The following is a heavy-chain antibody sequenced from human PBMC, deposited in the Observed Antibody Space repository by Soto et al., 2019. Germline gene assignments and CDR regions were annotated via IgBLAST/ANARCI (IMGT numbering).Heavy chain of an antibody. CDR1: GGSFSGYY. V-gene: IGHV4-34*01. J-gene: IGHJ4*02. CDR3: ARGRLRGDYVHYFDY. CDR2: INHSGST. D-gene: IGHD4-17*01. Sequence: SETLSLTCAVYGGSFSGYYWSWIRQPPGKGLEWIGEINHSGSTNYNPSLKSRVTISVDTSKNQFSLKLSSVTAADTAVYYCARGRLRGDYVHYFDYWGQGTLVTVSS.